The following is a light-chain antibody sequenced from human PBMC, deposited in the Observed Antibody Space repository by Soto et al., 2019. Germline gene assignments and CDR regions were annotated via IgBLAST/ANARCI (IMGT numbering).Light chain of an antibody. CDR3: LQNYNYPRT. Sequence: IQLTQSPSFLSASVGDRVTITCRASQDISDYLAWYQQRPGKAPKLLIYAASSLQTGVPSRFSGNVSDTDLILTISSLQPEDFATYYCLQNYNYPRTFGQGTRLEIK. CDR1: QDISDY. CDR2: AAS. J-gene: IGKJ5*01. V-gene: IGKV1-6*01.